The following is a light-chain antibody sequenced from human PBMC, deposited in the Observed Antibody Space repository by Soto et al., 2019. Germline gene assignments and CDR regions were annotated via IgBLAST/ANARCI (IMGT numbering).Light chain of an antibody. V-gene: IGKV1-5*01. CDR3: QQYNPYTWT. CDR2: DAS. Sequence: DIQMTQSPSTLYASVGDRVTITCRASQSISTWLAWYQQKVGKAPKLLIYDASTLQGGVPSRFSGSGSGTEFTLTISSLQPDDFATYYCQQYNPYTWTFGQGTKVDIK. J-gene: IGKJ1*01. CDR1: QSISTW.